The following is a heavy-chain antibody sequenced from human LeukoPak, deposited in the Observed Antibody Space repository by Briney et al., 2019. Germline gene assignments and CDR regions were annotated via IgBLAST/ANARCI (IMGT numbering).Heavy chain of an antibody. CDR1: GFTSRSHD. D-gene: IGHD2-2*02. Sequence: PGGSLRLSCAVSGFTSRSHDVSWVRQAPGKGLEWVANIKQDGSEKYYVDSVKGRFTISRDNAKNSLYLQMNSLRAEDTAVYYCARDRDQLLYGDWFDPWGQGTLVTVSS. CDR2: IKQDGSEK. V-gene: IGHV3-7*01. J-gene: IGHJ5*02. CDR3: ARDRDQLLYGDWFDP.